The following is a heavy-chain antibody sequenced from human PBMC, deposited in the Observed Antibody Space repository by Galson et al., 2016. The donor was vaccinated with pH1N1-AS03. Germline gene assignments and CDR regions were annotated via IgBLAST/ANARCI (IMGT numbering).Heavy chain of an antibody. CDR2: IHVSGST. Sequence: SYYWSWIRQTAGEGLEWIGRIHVSGSTDNNPSLQSRVSISMDTSKNQISLDLYSVTAADTAIYYCARGTREGKSDFDYWGQGTLVTVSS. CDR3: ARGTREGKSDFDY. D-gene: IGHD1-26*01. J-gene: IGHJ4*02. CDR1: SYY. V-gene: IGHV4-61*02.